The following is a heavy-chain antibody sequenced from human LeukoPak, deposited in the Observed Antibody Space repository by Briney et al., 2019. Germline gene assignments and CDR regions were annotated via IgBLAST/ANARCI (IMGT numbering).Heavy chain of an antibody. J-gene: IGHJ4*02. V-gene: IGHV3-73*01. CDR2: IRSKGNSYAT. D-gene: IGHD3-22*01. CDR1: GFTFSSYG. Sequence: GRSLRLSCAASGFTFSSYGMHWVRQASGKGLEWVGRIRSKGNSYATAYAASAKGRFTISRDDSKNTAYLQMNSLKTEDTAVYYCTSIIVVANFDHWGQGTLVTVSS. CDR3: TSIIVVANFDH.